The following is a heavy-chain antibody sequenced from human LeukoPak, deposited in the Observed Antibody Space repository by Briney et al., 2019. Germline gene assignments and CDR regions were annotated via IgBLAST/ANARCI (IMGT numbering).Heavy chain of an antibody. CDR2: ISAYDGNT. V-gene: IGHV1-18*01. Sequence: ASVKVSCKASGYTFTSYGISWVRQAPGQGLEWMGWISAYDGNTNYAQKLQGRVTMTTDTSASTAYMELRSLRSDDTAVYYCARYHYYGSGSQGLDFDYWGQGTLVTVSS. CDR1: GYTFTSYG. CDR3: ARYHYYGSGSQGLDFDY. J-gene: IGHJ4*02. D-gene: IGHD3-10*01.